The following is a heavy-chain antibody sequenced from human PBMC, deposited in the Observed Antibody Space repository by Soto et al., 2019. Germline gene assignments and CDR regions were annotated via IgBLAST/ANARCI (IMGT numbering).Heavy chain of an antibody. CDR1: GFTFSSYG. D-gene: IGHD3-3*01. CDR3: AKGSGFGVVCYYYGMDV. V-gene: IGHV3-30*18. J-gene: IGHJ6*02. CDR2: ISYDGSNK. Sequence: GGSLRLSCAASGFTFSSYGMHWVRQAPGKGLEWVAVISYDGSNKYYADSVKGRFTISRDNSKNTLYLQMNSLRAEDTAVYYCAKGSGFGVVCYYYGMDVWGQGTTVTVSS.